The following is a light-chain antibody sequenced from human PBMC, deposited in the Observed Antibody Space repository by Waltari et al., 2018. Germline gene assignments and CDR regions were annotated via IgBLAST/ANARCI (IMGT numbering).Light chain of an antibody. CDR3: MHTVKFPWT. CDR2: WAS. CDR1: QSVLYSSNNKNY. J-gene: IGKJ1*01. V-gene: IGKV4-1*01. Sequence: DIVMTQSPDSLAVSLGERATINCKSSQSVLYSSNNKNYLAWYRQKPGQPPKLLIYWASTRESGVPDRFGGSGSGTDFTLKVSRVEAEDVGMYYCMHTVKFPWTFGQGTKVEI.